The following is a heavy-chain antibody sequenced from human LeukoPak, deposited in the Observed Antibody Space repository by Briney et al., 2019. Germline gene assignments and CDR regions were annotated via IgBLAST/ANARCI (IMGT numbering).Heavy chain of an antibody. Sequence: PGGSLRLSCAASGFTFSDYYMSWIRQAPGKGLEWVSYISRSGTTIYYADSVKGRFTISRDSAKSSLYLQMNSLRGEDTAVYFCARFDQYGSGSMDAFDIWGQGTMVTVSS. CDR1: GFTFSDYY. CDR2: ISRSGTTI. CDR3: ARFDQYGSGSMDAFDI. V-gene: IGHV3-11*01. J-gene: IGHJ3*02. D-gene: IGHD3-10*01.